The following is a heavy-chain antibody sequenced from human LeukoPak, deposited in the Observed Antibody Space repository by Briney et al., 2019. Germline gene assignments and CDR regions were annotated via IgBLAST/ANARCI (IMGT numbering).Heavy chain of an antibody. J-gene: IGHJ4*02. Sequence: ASVKVSFTASGYTFTFYYMHWVRQAPGQGLEWMGWINPNSGGTNHAQKFQGRVTMTRDTSISTAYMELSRLRYDDTAVYYCARDRPLDADDYYGFYYFDYWGQGTLVTVSS. D-gene: IGHD3-10*01. CDR2: INPNSGGT. CDR1: GYTFTFYY. V-gene: IGHV1-2*02. CDR3: ARDRPLDADDYYGFYYFDY.